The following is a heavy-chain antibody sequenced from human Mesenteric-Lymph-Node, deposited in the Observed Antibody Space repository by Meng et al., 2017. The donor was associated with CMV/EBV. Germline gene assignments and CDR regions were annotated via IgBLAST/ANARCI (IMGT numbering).Heavy chain of an antibody. CDR3: ARETFRSLDV. D-gene: IGHD2/OR15-2a*01. V-gene: IGHV4-61*01. J-gene: IGHJ6*02. Sequence: CPVSGGSVSNGNYHWSWIRQPPGKGLEWIGHIHYSGSANYNPSLKSRVTISVDRSNNQFSLRLSPVTAADTAVYYCARETFRSLDVWGQGTTVTVSS. CDR2: IHYSGSA. CDR1: GGSVSNGNYH.